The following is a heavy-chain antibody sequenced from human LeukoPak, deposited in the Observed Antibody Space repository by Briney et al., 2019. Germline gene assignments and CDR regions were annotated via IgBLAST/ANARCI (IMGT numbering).Heavy chain of an antibody. CDR1: GGSISNYY. Sequence: SETLSLTCTVSGGSISNYYWSWIRQPPGKGLEWIGYIYYSGSTNYNPSLKSRVTISVDTSKNQFSLKLSSVTAADTAVYYCARGSGSYRRAGFDYWGQGTLVTVSS. V-gene: IGHV4-59*01. CDR2: IYYSGST. D-gene: IGHD1-26*01. CDR3: ARGSGSYRRAGFDY. J-gene: IGHJ4*02.